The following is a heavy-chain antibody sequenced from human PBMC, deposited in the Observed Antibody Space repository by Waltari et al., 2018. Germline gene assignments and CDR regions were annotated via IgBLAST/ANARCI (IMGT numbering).Heavy chain of an antibody. CDR1: GYSISRGYY. CDR2: IYHSGST. V-gene: IGHV4-38-2*02. CDR3: ASPNPMAAARSRQFDY. D-gene: IGHD2-15*01. J-gene: IGHJ4*02. Sequence: QVQLQESGPGLVKPSETLSLTCTVSGYSISRGYYWGWIRQPPGKGLEWIGSIYHSGSTYYNPSLKSRVTISVDTSKNQFSLKLSSVTAADTAVYYCASPNPMAAARSRQFDYWGQGTLVTVSS.